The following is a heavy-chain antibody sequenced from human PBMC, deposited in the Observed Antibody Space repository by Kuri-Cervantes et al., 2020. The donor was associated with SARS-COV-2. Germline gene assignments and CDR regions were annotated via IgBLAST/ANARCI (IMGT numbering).Heavy chain of an antibody. D-gene: IGHD6-25*01. CDR3: ARDAARAAFDI. Sequence: GGPRRLSCAASGFTFSDYYMSWIRQAPGEGLEWVSYISSSSSYTNYADSVKGRFTISRDNAKNSLYLQMNSLRAEDTAVYYCARDAARAAFDIWGQGTMVTVSS. J-gene: IGHJ3*02. V-gene: IGHV3-11*05. CDR1: GFTFSDYY. CDR2: ISSSSSYT.